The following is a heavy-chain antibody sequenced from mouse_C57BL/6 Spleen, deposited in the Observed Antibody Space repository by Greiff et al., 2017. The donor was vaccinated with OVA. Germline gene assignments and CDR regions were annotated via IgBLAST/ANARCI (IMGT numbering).Heavy chain of an antibody. CDR1: GYTFTSYW. CDR2: IYTGNSDT. V-gene: IGHV1-5*01. J-gene: IGHJ4*01. Sequence: VQLQQSGTVLARPGASVKMSCTTSGYTFTSYWMHWVKQRPGPGLEWIGAIYTGNSDTSYNQTFKVYANSTAVTSASTAYMEISSLTNEYSAVYYCTKKDYDYDHAMDDWGQGTSVTVAS. D-gene: IGHD2-4*01. CDR3: TKKDYDYDHAMDD.